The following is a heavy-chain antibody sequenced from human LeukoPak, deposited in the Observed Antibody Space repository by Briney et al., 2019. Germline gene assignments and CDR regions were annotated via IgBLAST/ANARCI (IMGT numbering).Heavy chain of an antibody. CDR3: AKARYYDFWSGYHYYYYYMDV. J-gene: IGHJ6*03. CDR2: MCCTAGCT. D-gene: IGHD3-3*01. CDR1: GFTFYMLA. V-gene: IGHV3-23*01. Sequence: GGSLTLSCQASGFTFYMLAMSWVRQAPGKGLEWVASMCCTAGCTFYPDSVKGRFTISRDNSKNTLYLQMNSLRAEDTAVYYCAKARYYDFWSGYHYYYYYMDVWGKGTTVTVSS.